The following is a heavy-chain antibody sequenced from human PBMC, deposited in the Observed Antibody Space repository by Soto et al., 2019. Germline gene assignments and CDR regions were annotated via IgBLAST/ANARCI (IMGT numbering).Heavy chain of an antibody. V-gene: IGHV3-48*02. CDR1: GFSVSSYS. Sequence: EVQLVESGGGLVQPGGSLRLSCAASGFSVSSYSMNWVRQAPGKGLEWVSYIRSTESHIYYADSVKGRFTISRDIAKNALYLQMNSLRDEDTAVYYCSRMRDSDSHDQIFGYWGQGTLVTVSS. D-gene: IGHD3-22*01. J-gene: IGHJ4*02. CDR3: SRMRDSDSHDQIFGY. CDR2: IRSTESHI.